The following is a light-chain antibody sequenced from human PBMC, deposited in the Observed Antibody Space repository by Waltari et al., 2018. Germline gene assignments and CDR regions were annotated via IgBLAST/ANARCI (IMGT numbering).Light chain of an antibody. CDR3: QQYGSSPRT. CDR2: AAS. CDR1: QSVRSNY. J-gene: IGKJ1*01. Sequence: VLPQSPGTLSLSHGERAPLSCRASQSVRSNYLAWYQQKPGQAPRLLIYAASSRATGIPDTFSGSGSGTDFTLTISRLEPEDFAVYYCQQYGSSPRTFGQGTKVEIK. V-gene: IGKV3-20*01.